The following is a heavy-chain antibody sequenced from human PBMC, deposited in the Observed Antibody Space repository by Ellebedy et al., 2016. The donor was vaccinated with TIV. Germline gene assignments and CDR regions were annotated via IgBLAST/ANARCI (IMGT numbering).Heavy chain of an antibody. D-gene: IGHD6-19*01. Sequence: GGSLRLXCAASGFIFRTYNMGWVRQAPGKGLNWVSYIGRDSATIHYADSVKGRFTISRDNAKNSLYLQMTSLRDEDTAVYYCVRDPAPHTSGWYYFDYWGQGTLVTVSS. CDR2: IGRDSATI. J-gene: IGHJ4*02. V-gene: IGHV3-48*02. CDR3: VRDPAPHTSGWYYFDY. CDR1: GFIFRTYN.